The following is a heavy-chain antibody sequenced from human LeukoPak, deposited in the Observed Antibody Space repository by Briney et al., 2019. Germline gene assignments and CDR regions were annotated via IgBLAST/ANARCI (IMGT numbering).Heavy chain of an antibody. Sequence: NPSETLSLTCTASGGSISSYDWSWIRQPAGKGLEWIARIYTSGSTNYNPSLKSRVTMSVDTSKNQFSLKLSSVTAADTAVYYCARDPFYYDSSGTPNWFDPWGQGTLVTVSS. V-gene: IGHV4-4*07. D-gene: IGHD3-22*01. CDR2: IYTSGST. CDR1: GGSISSYD. J-gene: IGHJ5*02. CDR3: ARDPFYYDSSGTPNWFDP.